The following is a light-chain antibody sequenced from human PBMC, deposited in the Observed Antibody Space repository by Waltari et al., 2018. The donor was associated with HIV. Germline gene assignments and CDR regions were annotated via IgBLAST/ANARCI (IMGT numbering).Light chain of an antibody. CDR2: DVS. J-gene: IGLJ2*01. Sequence: QSALTQPRSVSGSPGQSVTISCTGTSSDVGGYNRVAWYQQPPGKAPKFIIYDVSKRPSGVPDGLSDYKSGNTTSLVISGLQAEDEADYDCCSYAGSYTTIFGGGTQLTVL. CDR3: CSYAGSYTTI. CDR1: SSDVGGYNR. V-gene: IGLV2-11*01.